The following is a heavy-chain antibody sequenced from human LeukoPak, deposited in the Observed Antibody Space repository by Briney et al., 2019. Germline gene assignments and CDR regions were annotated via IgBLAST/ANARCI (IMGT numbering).Heavy chain of an antibody. CDR2: ISSNGGST. Sequence: GGSLRLSCAASGFTFSSYAMHWVRQAPGKGLEYVSAISSNGGSTYYANSVKGRFTIYRDNSKNTLYLQMGSLRAEDMAVYYCARDRKQQLVSGYYFDYWGQGTLVTVSS. D-gene: IGHD6-13*01. V-gene: IGHV3-64*01. J-gene: IGHJ4*02. CDR1: GFTFSSYA. CDR3: ARDRKQQLVSGYYFDY.